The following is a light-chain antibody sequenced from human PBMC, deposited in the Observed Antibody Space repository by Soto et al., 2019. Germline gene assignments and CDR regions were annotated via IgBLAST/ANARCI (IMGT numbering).Light chain of an antibody. CDR2: GAS. J-gene: IGKJ1*01. CDR3: QQYGSSPSWT. CDR1: QSVSSSY. V-gene: IGKV3-20*01. Sequence: TQSPGTLSLSPGERATLSCRASQSVSSSYLAWYQQKPGQAPRLLIYGASSRATGIPDRFSGSGSGTDFTLTISRLEPEDFAVYYCQQYGSSPSWTFGQGSKV.